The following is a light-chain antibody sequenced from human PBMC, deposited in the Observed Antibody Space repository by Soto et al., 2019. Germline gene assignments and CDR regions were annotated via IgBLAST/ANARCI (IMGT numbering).Light chain of an antibody. CDR1: QSISSY. J-gene: IGKJ1*01. CDR2: DAS. V-gene: IGKV3-11*01. Sequence: EVVLTQSPDTLSLPPGERATLSCSASQSISSYLAWYQQKPGQAPRLLIYDASSRATGTPARFSGTGSGTDFTLTISSLEPEEFTVYYSQHLTDCTPQWRFGQGTKADIK. CDR3: QHLTDCTPQWR.